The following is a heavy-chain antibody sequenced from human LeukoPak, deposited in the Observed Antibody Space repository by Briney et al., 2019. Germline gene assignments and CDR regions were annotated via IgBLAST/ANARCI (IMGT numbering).Heavy chain of an antibody. CDR2: ISGSGSGT. V-gene: IGHV3-23*01. D-gene: IGHD2-2*01. CDR1: GFTFSSYA. Sequence: GGSLRLSCAASGFTFSSYAMTWVRQAAGKGLEWVSAISGSGSGTFYADSVKGRFTISRDNSKNTLYLQINSLRAEDTAVYYCAKGPVVPVATYYFDSWGQGTLVTVSS. CDR3: AKGPVVPVATYYFDS. J-gene: IGHJ4*02.